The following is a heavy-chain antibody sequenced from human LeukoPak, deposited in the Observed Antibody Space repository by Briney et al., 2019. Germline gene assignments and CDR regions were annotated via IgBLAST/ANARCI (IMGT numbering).Heavy chain of an antibody. V-gene: IGHV1-69*13. CDR2: IIPIFGTA. CDR1: GGTFSSYA. D-gene: IGHD3-3*01. J-gene: IGHJ4*02. Sequence: GASVKVSCKASGGTFSSYAISWVRQAPGQGLEWMGGIIPIFGTANYAQKFQGRVTITADESTSTAYMELSSLRSEDTAVYYCARKPTIFGVAQGAIDYWGQGTLVTVSS. CDR3: ARKPTIFGVAQGAIDY.